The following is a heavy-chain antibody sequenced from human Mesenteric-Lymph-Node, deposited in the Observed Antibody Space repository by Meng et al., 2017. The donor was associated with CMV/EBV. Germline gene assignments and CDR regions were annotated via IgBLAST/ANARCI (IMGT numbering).Heavy chain of an antibody. CDR2: INSDGSTT. V-gene: IGHV3-74*01. CDR1: GFTFSSYW. Sequence: GESLKISCAASGFTFSSYWMHWVRQAPGEGLVWVSRINSDGSTTTYADSVKGRFTISRDNAKKTLYLQMDGLRAEDTAVYYCAREYRSSEGWLDPWGQGTLVTVSS. J-gene: IGHJ5*02. D-gene: IGHD6-6*01. CDR3: AREYRSSEGWLDP.